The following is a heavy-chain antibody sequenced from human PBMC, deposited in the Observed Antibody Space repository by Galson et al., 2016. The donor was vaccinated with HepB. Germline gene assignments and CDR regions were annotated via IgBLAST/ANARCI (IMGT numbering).Heavy chain of an antibody. Sequence: SLRLSCAASGFTFSNYAMTWVRQAPGKGLEWVSAITGSGSTSYYADSVKGRFTISRDNSKNPLYLQMSSLRAEDTAVYYCAKEGAVVGGDAFDIWGQGTMVTVSS. V-gene: IGHV3-23*01. CDR1: GFTFSNYA. J-gene: IGHJ3*02. CDR2: ITGSGSTS. D-gene: IGHD6-19*01. CDR3: AKEGAVVGGDAFDI.